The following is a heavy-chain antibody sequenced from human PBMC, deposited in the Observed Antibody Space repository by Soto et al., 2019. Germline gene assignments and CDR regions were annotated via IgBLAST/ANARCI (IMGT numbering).Heavy chain of an antibody. D-gene: IGHD5-12*01. V-gene: IGHV1-2*04. J-gene: IGHJ6*02. Sequence: ASVKVSCKASGYTFTGYYMHWVRQAPGQGLEWMGWINPNSGGTNYAQKFQGWVTMTRDTSISTAYMELSRLRSDDTAVYYCATNPRCGYSGYDSCRFMDVWGQGTTVTVSS. CDR1: GYTFTGYY. CDR3: ATNPRCGYSGYDSCRFMDV. CDR2: INPNSGGT.